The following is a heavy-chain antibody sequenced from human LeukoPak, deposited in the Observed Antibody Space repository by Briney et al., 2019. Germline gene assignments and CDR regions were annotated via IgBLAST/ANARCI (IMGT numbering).Heavy chain of an antibody. CDR3: ARDSDSWYFDY. CDR1: GFTFSSYA. Sequence: GGSLRLSCAASGFTFSSYAMHWVRQAPGKGLEWVAIISYDGINKYYADSVKGRYTISRDNSKNTLYLQMNSLRAEDTAVYYCARDSDSWYFDYWGQGTLVTVSS. J-gene: IGHJ4*02. CDR2: ISYDGINK. V-gene: IGHV3-30*04. D-gene: IGHD6-13*01.